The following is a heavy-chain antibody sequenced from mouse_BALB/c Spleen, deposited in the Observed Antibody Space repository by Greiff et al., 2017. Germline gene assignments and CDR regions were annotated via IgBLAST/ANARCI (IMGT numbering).Heavy chain of an antibody. D-gene: IGHD2-4*01. CDR2: ISNGGGST. J-gene: IGHJ4*01. CDR1: GFTFSSYT. V-gene: IGHV5-12-2*01. Sequence: EVMLVESGGGLVQPGGSLKLSCAASGFTFSSYTMSWVRQTPEKRLEWVAYISNGGGSTYYPDTVKGRFTISRDNAKNTLYLQMSSLKSEDTAMYYCARRGITTLYAMDYWGQGTSVTVSS. CDR3: ARRGITTLYAMDY.